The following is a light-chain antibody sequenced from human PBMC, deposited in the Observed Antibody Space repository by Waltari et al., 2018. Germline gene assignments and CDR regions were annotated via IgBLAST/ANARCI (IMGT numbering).Light chain of an antibody. V-gene: IGLV3-1*01. CDR2: QDN. CDR3: QSWDTNTQVV. Sequence: SQKLTQPASLSVAPGQTATISCPADKLGDKYVSWYRLRPGQSPLLVIYQDNKRHSGIPERFSGSNSGDTATLTISGTQSLDEAAYYCQSWDTNTQVVFGGGTKLAVL. CDR1: KLGDKY. J-gene: IGLJ3*02.